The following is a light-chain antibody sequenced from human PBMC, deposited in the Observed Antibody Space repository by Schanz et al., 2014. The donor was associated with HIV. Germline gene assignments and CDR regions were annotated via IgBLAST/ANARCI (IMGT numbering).Light chain of an antibody. J-gene: IGLJ1*01. CDR3: CSYGGSNNYV. CDR2: EVN. CDR1: SSDVGGYNS. Sequence: QSALTQPPSASGSPGQSVTISCTGTSSDVGGYNSVSWYQQHPGKVPKLVIYEVNKRPSGVPDRFSGSKSGNTASLTISGLQADDETDYYCCSYGGSNNYVFGTGTKLTVL. V-gene: IGLV2-8*01.